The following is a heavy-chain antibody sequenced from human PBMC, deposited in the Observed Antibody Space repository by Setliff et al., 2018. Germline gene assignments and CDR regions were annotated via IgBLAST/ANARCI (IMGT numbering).Heavy chain of an antibody. CDR2: ISGRGDST. CDR1: GFTFSRYA. V-gene: IGHV3-23*01. CDR3: ARDGGIGMVKTYYYGLDV. J-gene: IGHJ6*02. D-gene: IGHD1-26*01. Sequence: PGGSLRLSCVASGFTFSRYAMSWVRQAPGKGLEWVSAISGRGDSTFYADSVKGRFTISRDNTQNSLFLQMNSLRAEDTARYYCARDGGIGMVKTYYYGLDVWGQGTTVTVSS.